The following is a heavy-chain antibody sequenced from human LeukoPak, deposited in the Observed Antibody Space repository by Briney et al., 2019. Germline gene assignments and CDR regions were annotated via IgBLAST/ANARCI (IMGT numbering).Heavy chain of an antibody. J-gene: IGHJ6*03. CDR1: GFTFSSYG. CDR2: IRYDGSNK. D-gene: IGHD3-10*01. V-gene: IGHV3-30*02. CDR3: AKVGSGEPYYYYYYMDV. Sequence: GGSLRLSCAASGFTFSSYGMHWVRQAPGKGLEWVSFIRYDGSNKYYADSVKGRFTISRDNSKNTLYLLMNSLRAEDTAVYYCAKVGSGEPYYYYYYMDVWGKGTTVTVSS.